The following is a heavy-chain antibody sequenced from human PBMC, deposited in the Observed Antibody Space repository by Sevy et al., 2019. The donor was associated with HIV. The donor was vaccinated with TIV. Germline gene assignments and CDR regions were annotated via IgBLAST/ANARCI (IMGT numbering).Heavy chain of an antibody. CDR2: IYHTGNT. CDR1: GASISSGVYS. CDR3: ARDGGTMTTPGCLDF. D-gene: IGHD4-17*01. J-gene: IGHJ3*01. Sequence: SETLSLTCAVSGASISSGVYSWNWIRQPPGKGLEWIGYIYHTGNTYYNPSLKSRVTISINRSNNQFSLNIRSVTAADTAVYYCARDGGTMTTPGCLDFWGQGIMVTVSS. V-gene: IGHV4-30-2*01.